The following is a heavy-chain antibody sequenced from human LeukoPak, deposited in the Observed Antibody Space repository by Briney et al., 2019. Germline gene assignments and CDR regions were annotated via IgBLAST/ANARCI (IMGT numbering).Heavy chain of an antibody. CDR2: IYYSGST. J-gene: IGHJ5*02. CDR1: GGSISSGGYY. CDR3: ARRRKDLNWFDP. Sequence: PSETLSLTCTVSGGSISSGGYYWSWIRQHPGKGLEWIGYIYYSGSTYYNPSLKSRVTISVDTSKSQFSLKLSSVTAADTAVYYCARRRKDLNWFDPWGQGTLVTVSS. V-gene: IGHV4-31*03.